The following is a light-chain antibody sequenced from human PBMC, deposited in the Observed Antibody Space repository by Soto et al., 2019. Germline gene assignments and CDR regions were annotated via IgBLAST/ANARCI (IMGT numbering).Light chain of an antibody. J-gene: IGLJ1*01. CDR2: GDN. V-gene: IGLV1-40*01. CDR3: QSYDSSLTTFV. Sequence: QAVVTQPPSVSGAPGQRVAISCTGSSSNIGAEYDVHWYQQLPGTAPKRLIYGDNNRPSRVPDRFSGSKSGTSASLAITGLQPEDEADYYCQSYDSSLTTFVFGTGTKLTVL. CDR1: SSNIGAEYD.